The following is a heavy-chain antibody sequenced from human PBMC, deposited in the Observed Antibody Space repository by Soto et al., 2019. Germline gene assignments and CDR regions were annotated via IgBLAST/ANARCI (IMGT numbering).Heavy chain of an antibody. Sequence: GGSLRLSCASSGFTFSSYGMHLVRQAPGKGLEWVAVISYDGSNKYYADSVKGRFTISRDNAKNSLYLQMNSLRSEDTAVYYCARENGARGDDCWGQGTLVTVSS. V-gene: IGHV3-30*03. D-gene: IGHD3-10*01. CDR1: GFTFSSYG. J-gene: IGHJ4*02. CDR3: ARENGARGDDC. CDR2: ISYDGSNK.